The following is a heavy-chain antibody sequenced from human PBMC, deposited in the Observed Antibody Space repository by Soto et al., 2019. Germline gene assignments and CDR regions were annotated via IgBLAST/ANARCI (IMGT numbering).Heavy chain of an antibody. J-gene: IGHJ5*02. CDR3: ARRIAAAGTLFDP. CDR1: GGSISSYY. D-gene: IGHD6-13*01. CDR2: IYYSGST. V-gene: IGHV4-59*08. Sequence: SETLSLTCTVSGGSISSYYWSWIRQPPGKGLEWIGYIYYSGSTNYNPSLKSRVTISVDTSKNQFSLKLSSVTAADTAVYYCARRIAAAGTLFDPWGQGTLVTVSS.